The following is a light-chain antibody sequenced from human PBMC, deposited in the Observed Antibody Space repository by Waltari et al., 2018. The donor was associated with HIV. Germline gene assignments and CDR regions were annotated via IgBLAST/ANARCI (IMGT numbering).Light chain of an antibody. V-gene: IGKV1-5*03. J-gene: IGKJ1*01. Sequence: IQMTQSPSPLSASVGDTLPLTCRASEYVEHWLAWYHQRPGEDPNLLIYKASVLEGGAPSRLSGSGSGTEFTLTISGLQPDDLGTFYCRQYYTSFRTFGQGTKVEI. CDR1: EYVEHW. CDR2: KAS. CDR3: RQYYTSFRT.